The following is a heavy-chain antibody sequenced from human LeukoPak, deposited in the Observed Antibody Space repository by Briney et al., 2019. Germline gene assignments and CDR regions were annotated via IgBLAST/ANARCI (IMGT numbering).Heavy chain of an antibody. CDR3: ASETLAVAGPGAFDI. Sequence: GRSLRLSCAASGFTFSSYAMLWVRQAPGKGLEWVAVISYDGSNKYYADSVKGRFTISRDNSKNTLYLQMNSLRAEDTAVYYCASETLAVAGPGAFDIWGQGTMVTVSS. J-gene: IGHJ3*02. V-gene: IGHV3-30-3*01. CDR1: GFTFSSYA. D-gene: IGHD6-19*01. CDR2: ISYDGSNK.